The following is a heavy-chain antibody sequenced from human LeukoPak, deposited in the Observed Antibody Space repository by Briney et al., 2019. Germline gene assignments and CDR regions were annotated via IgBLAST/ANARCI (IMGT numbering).Heavy chain of an antibody. Sequence: GSLRLSCVALEFEPTYFWMTWVRRAPGKGLEWVANINPDGGESFYLDSVRGRFTISRDNAKKSLYLQMNSLRAEDTAVYYCATFVGTVSGSYTVPGGLLVWGKGTTVSVSS. D-gene: IGHD3-16*02. CDR2: INPDGGES. CDR1: EFEPTYFW. V-gene: IGHV3-7*01. J-gene: IGHJ6*04. CDR3: ATFVGTVSGSYTVPGGLLV.